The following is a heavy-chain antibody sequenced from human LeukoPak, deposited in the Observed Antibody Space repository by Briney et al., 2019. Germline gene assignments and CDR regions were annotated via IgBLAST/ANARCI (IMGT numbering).Heavy chain of an antibody. J-gene: IGHJ4*02. CDR2: INPSGGST. CDR3: ARGPLGWFGELLGFDY. Sequence: ASLKVSCTASGYTFTSYYMHWVRQAPGQGLEWMGIINPSGGSTSYAQKFQGRVTMTRDTSTSTVYMELSSLRSEDTAVYYCARGPLGWFGELLGFDYWGQGTLVTVSS. D-gene: IGHD3-10*01. CDR1: GYTFTSYY. V-gene: IGHV1-46*01.